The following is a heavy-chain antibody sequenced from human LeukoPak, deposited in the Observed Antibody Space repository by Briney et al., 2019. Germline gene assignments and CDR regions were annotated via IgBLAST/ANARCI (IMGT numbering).Heavy chain of an antibody. J-gene: IGHJ5*02. CDR2: IYPGDSDT. CDR1: GYSFTSYW. Sequence: GESLKISCKGSGYSFTSYWIGWVRQMPGKSLEWMGIIYPGDSDTRYSPSFQGQVTISADKSISTAYLQWSSLKASDTAMYYCARRKTGYGSGRSIGWFDPWGQGTLVTVSS. V-gene: IGHV5-51*01. CDR3: ARRKTGYGSGRSIGWFDP. D-gene: IGHD3-10*01.